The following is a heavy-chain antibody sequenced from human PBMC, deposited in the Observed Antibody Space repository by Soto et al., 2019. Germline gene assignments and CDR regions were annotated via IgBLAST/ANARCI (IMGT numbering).Heavy chain of an antibody. V-gene: IGHV4-59*08. CDR2: IYYSGST. J-gene: IGHJ4*02. CDR1: GGSISSYY. CDR3: ARLTNLPTYYYDSSGYYYFDY. D-gene: IGHD3-22*01. Sequence: SETLSLTCTVSGGSISSYYWSWIRQPPGKGLEWIGYIYYSGSTNYNPSLKSRFTISVDPSKNKFSLKLSSVTAADTAVYYCARLTNLPTYYYDSSGYYYFDYWGQGTLVTVSS.